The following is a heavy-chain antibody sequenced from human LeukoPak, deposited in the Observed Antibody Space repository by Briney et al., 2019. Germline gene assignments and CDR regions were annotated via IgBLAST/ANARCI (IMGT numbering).Heavy chain of an antibody. J-gene: IGHJ6*03. V-gene: IGHV1-69*05. CDR1: GGTFSSYA. D-gene: IGHD3-22*01. CDR2: IIPIFGTA. CDR3: ARAYYYDSKYYYYMDV. Sequence: SVKVSCKASGGTFSSYAISWVRQAPGQGLEWRGGIIPIFGTANYAQKFQGRVTITTDESTSTAYMELSSLRSEDTAVYYCARAYYYDSKYYYYMDVWGKGTTVTVSS.